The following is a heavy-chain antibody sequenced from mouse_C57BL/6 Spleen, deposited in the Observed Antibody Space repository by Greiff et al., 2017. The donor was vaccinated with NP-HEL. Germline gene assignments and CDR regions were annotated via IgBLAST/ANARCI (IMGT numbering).Heavy chain of an antibody. CDR3: ARSEVYYYGSSLYYFDD. CDR1: GYTFTSYW. V-gene: IGHV1-64*01. CDR2: IHPNSGST. Sequence: QVQLQQPGAELVKPGASVKLSCKASGYTFTSYWMHWVKQRPGQGLEWIGMIHPNSGSTNYNEKFKSKATLTVDKSSSTAYMQLSSLTSEDSAVYYCARSEVYYYGSSLYYFDDWGQGTTLTVSS. D-gene: IGHD1-1*01. J-gene: IGHJ2*01.